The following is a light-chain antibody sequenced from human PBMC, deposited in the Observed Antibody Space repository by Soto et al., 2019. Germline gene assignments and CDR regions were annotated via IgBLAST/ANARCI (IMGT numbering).Light chain of an antibody. CDR1: QSVSSNY. CDR2: GAS. Sequence: EIVLTQSPGTLSLSPGERATLSCRASQSVSSNYLAWYQQKPGQAPRLLTFGASSRATGIPDRFSASGSGTDFTLTISRLEPEDFAVYYCQQYGTSPWTFGQGTKVE. J-gene: IGKJ1*01. CDR3: QQYGTSPWT. V-gene: IGKV3-20*01.